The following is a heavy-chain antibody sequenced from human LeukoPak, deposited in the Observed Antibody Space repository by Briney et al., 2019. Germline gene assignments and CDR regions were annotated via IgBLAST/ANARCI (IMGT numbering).Heavy chain of an antibody. CDR1: GYTFTGYY. D-gene: IGHD5-18*01. V-gene: IGHV1-2*04. Sequence: ASVKVSCKASGYTFTGYYMHWVRQAPGQGLEWMGWINPNSGGTNYAQKFQGWVTMTRDTFISTAYMELSRLRSDDTAVYYCARQRGYSYGFDYWGQGTLVTVSS. CDR2: INPNSGGT. CDR3: ARQRGYSYGFDY. J-gene: IGHJ4*02.